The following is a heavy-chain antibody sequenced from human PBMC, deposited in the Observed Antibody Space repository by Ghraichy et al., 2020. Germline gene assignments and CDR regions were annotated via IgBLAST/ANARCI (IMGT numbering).Heavy chain of an antibody. CDR2: ISGTSSLT. D-gene: IGHD6-19*01. J-gene: IGHJ6*02. CDR1: GFMFSDYF. CDR3: ARNGGGRSSDWHYVFWGMDV. V-gene: IGHV3-11*06. Sequence: LSLTCEASGFMFSDYFMTWIRQAPGKGLEWVAYISGTSSLTDYADSAKGRFTISRDNAKNAVYLQMDSLSAEDTALYFCARNGGGRSSDWHYVFWGMDVWGQGTTVTVSS.